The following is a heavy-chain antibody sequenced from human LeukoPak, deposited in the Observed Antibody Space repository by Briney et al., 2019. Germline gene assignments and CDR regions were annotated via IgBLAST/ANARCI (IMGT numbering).Heavy chain of an antibody. D-gene: IGHD3-22*01. Sequence: GGSLTLSCAASGYTFSDFSVNWVRQAPGKGLEWVSSISVRSNYRYYADSVRGRFTISRDDARDSLSLQMNSLRAEDTAAYFCVRLRRNNDRSGYYYYYDYWGQGTLVTVSS. J-gene: IGHJ4*02. V-gene: IGHV3-21*01. CDR2: ISVRSNYR. CDR1: GYTFSDFS. CDR3: VRLRRNNDRSGYYYYYDY.